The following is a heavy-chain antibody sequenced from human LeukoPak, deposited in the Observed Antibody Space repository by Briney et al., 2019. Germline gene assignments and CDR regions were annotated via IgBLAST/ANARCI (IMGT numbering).Heavy chain of an antibody. CDR2: ISPGGSTI. CDR1: GFTFSEYY. J-gene: IGHJ4*02. D-gene: IGHD6-6*01. CDR3: ARDRESSSMSWVFDY. Sequence: GGSLRLSCAASGFTFSEYYMTWIRQAPGKGLEWLSYISPGGSTIYYADSMKGRLTISRDNAKKSLDLQMNSLRAEDTAVYYCARDRESSSMSWVFDYWGEGTLVTVSS. V-gene: IGHV3-11*04.